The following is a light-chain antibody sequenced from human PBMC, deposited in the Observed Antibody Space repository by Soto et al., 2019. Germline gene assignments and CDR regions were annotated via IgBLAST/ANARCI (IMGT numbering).Light chain of an antibody. CDR3: QQYGSSGT. J-gene: IGKJ1*01. CDR1: QSVSNNY. V-gene: IGKV3-20*01. Sequence: EKVLKQSAGALSLYPGERATLSCRASQSVSNNYLAWYQQKPGQAPRLLIYGASNRATGIPDRFSGSGSGTDFTLTISRLEPEDFAVYYCQQYGSSGTFGQGTKVDIK. CDR2: GAS.